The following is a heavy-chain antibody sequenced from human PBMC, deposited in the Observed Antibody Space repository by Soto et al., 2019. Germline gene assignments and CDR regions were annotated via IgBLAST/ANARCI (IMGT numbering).Heavy chain of an antibody. Sequence: SVKVSCKASGGTFSSYAINWVRQAPGQGLEWMGGIIPIFGTANYAQKFQGRVTITADESTSTAYMELSSLRSEDTAVYHCARLRGPDYYYGMDVWGQGTTVTVSS. CDR1: GGTFSSYA. D-gene: IGHD5-12*01. CDR2: IIPIFGTA. CDR3: ARLRGPDYYYGMDV. J-gene: IGHJ6*02. V-gene: IGHV1-69*13.